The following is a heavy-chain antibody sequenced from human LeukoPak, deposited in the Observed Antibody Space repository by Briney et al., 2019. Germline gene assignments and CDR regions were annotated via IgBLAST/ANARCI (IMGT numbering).Heavy chain of an antibody. D-gene: IGHD5-18*01. CDR2: ISSIGSYI. CDR3: ARSVDRAMVPLDY. J-gene: IGHJ4*02. V-gene: IGHV3-21*01. CDR1: GFTFSRYN. Sequence: GGSLRLSCTASGFTFSRYNMNWVRQAPGKGLEWVSSISSIGSYIYFGDSVKARFTISRDNAKNALYLQMNSLRDEDTAVYYCARSVDRAMVPLDYWGQGTLVTVSS.